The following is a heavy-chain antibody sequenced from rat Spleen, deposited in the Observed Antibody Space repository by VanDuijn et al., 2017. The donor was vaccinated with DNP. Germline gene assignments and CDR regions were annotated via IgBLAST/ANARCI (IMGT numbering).Heavy chain of an antibody. Sequence: EVQLVDSGGGLVQPGRTLKLSCAASGFTFSNYGMAWVRQAPTKGLEWVASITNSGGSIYYRDSLKGRITISRDNAKSTLYLQMDSLRSEDTATYYCTTGAGSPWGQGTSVTVSS. J-gene: IGHJ4*01. CDR2: ITNSGGSI. D-gene: IGHD1-4*01. V-gene: IGHV5-27*01. CDR3: TTGAGSP. CDR1: GFTFSNYG.